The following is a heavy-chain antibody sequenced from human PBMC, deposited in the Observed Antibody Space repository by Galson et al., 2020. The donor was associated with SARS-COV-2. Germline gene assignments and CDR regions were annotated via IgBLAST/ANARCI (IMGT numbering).Heavy chain of an antibody. J-gene: IGHJ3*02. CDR1: GFSFSSYE. D-gene: IGHD6-13*01. Sequence: GESLKISCAGSGFSFSSYEMNWVRQAPGKGLEWVSYISSSGTNIYYADSVKGRFTISRDNAKNSLYLHMTSLRAEDTAVYYCASPYLAAASFLGAFDIWGLGTMVTVSS. CDR2: ISSSGTNI. CDR3: ASPYLAAASFLGAFDI. V-gene: IGHV3-48*03.